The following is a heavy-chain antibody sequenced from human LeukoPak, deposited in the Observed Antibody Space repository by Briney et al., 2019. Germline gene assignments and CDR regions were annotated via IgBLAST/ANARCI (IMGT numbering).Heavy chain of an antibody. CDR1: GGFISSYY. CDR2: IYTSGST. V-gene: IGHV4-4*07. J-gene: IGHJ5*02. CDR3: ARDPYCSSSSCYTNWFDP. Sequence: SETLSLTCTVSGGFISSYYWSWIRQPAGKGLEWIGRIYTSGSTNYNPSLKSRVTMSVDTSKNQFSLKLSSVTAADTAVYYCARDPYCSSSSCYTNWFDPWGQGTLVTVSS. D-gene: IGHD2-2*02.